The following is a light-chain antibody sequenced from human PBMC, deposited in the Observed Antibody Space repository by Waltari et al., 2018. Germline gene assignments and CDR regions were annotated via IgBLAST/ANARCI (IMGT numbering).Light chain of an antibody. CDR2: LGS. Sequence: DIVMTQFPLSLPVNPGEMASISCRSSQSLLHSYGYNYLDWYLQKPGQSPQLLIYLGSNRASGVPDRFSGSGSGTDFTLKISRVEAEDVGIYYCMQALQTPRTFGQGTKVEIK. CDR1: QSLLHSYGYNY. V-gene: IGKV2-28*01. J-gene: IGKJ1*01. CDR3: MQALQTPRT.